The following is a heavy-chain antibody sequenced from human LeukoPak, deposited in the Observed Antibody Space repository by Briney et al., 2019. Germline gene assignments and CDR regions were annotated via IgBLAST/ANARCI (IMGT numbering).Heavy chain of an antibody. D-gene: IGHD3-22*01. CDR3: ARLLDNDSSGDPDTFDM. V-gene: IGHV4-59*11. CDR1: AGSIRSHY. CDR2: IYYSGTT. J-gene: IGHJ3*02. Sequence: SETLSLTCTVSAGSIRSHYWSWIRQPPGKGLEWMGFIYYSGTTRYKPSLQSRVTISADTSKNQFSLGLTSVTAADTAVYYCARLLDNDSSGDPDTFDMWGQGTMVTVSS.